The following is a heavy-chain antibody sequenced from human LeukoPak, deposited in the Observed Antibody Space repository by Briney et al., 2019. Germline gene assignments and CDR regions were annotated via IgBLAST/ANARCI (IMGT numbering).Heavy chain of an antibody. J-gene: IGHJ4*02. CDR2: ISGSGGST. CDR1: GFTFSSYG. Sequence: PGGSLRLSCAASGFTFSSYGMSWVRQAPGKGLEWVSAISGSGGSTYYADSVKGRFTISRDNSKNTLYLQMNSLRSEDTAVYYCASFYFELWFGELLDPYFDYWGQGTLVTVSS. V-gene: IGHV3-23*01. D-gene: IGHD3-10*01. CDR3: ASFYFELWFGELLDPYFDY.